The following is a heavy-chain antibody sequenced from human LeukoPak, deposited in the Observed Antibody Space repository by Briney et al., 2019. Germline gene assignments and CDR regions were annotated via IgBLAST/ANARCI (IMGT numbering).Heavy chain of an antibody. D-gene: IGHD1-26*01. J-gene: IGHJ3*02. V-gene: IGHV3-9*01. CDR1: GFTFDDYA. CDR2: ISWNSGSI. CDR3: AKDIGATGDAFDI. Sequence: GRPLRLSCAASGFTFDDYAMHWVRQAPGKGLEWVSGISWNSGSIGYADSVKGRFTISRDNAKNSLYLQMNSLRAEDTALYYCAKDIGATGDAFDIWGQGTMVTVSS.